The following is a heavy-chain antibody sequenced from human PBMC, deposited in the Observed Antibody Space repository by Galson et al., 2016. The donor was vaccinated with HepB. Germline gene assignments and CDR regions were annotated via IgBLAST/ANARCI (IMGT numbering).Heavy chain of an antibody. D-gene: IGHD6-13*01. V-gene: IGHV4-39*01. CDR3: ATAKYFSSWYSYWYFDL. Sequence: LVKPTQTLTLTCTFSGFSLTSSGVGVGWIRQPPGKGLEWIGSIYYSASTYDNPSLKSRVTISVDTSKNQFSLNLSSVTAAVTAIYYCATAKYFSSWYSYWYFDLWGRGIQVTVSS. J-gene: IGHJ2*01. CDR2: IYYSAST. CDR1: GFSLTSSGVG.